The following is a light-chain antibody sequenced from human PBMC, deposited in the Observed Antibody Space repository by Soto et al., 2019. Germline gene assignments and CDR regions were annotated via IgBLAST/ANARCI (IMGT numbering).Light chain of an antibody. V-gene: IGLV3-21*02. CDR2: NYR. CDR3: QVWDSSRDHVV. CDR1: NIGSKS. J-gene: IGLJ3*02. Sequence: SYELTQPPAVSVAPGQTARITCGGDNIGSKSVHWYQQKPGQAPVLVVYNYRDRPSGIPERFSDSNSGNTATLTISRVEAGDEADYYRQVWDSSRDHVVFGGGTQLTVL.